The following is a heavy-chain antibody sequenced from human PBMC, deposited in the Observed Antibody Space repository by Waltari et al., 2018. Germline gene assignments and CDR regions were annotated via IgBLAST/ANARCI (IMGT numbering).Heavy chain of an antibody. D-gene: IGHD3-10*01. Sequence: EVQLLESGGGLVQPGGSRRLCCAASGFTFSSYARSWVRQAPGKGLEWVSAISGSGGSTYYADSVKGRFTISRDNSKNTLYLQMNSLRAEDTAVYYCAKIYYGLASGYFDLWGRGTLVTVSS. V-gene: IGHV3-23*01. CDR1: GFTFSSYA. J-gene: IGHJ2*01. CDR3: AKIYYGLASGYFDL. CDR2: ISGSGGST.